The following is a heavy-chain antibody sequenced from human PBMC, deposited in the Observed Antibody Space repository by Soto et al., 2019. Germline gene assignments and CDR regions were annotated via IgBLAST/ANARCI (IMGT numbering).Heavy chain of an antibody. D-gene: IGHD6-19*01. V-gene: IGHV4-4*02. CDR1: GGSISSSNW. CDR2: IYHSGST. J-gene: IGHJ4*02. Sequence: PSETLSLTCAVSGGSISSSNWWSWVRQPPGKGLEWIGEIYHSGSTNYNPSLKSRVTISVDKSKNQFSLKLSSVTAADTAVYYCARDSWYSSGSKESFFDYWGQGTLVTVSS. CDR3: ARDSWYSSGSKESFFDY.